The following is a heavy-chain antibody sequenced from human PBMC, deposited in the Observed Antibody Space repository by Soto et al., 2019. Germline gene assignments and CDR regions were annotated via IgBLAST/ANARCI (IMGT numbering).Heavy chain of an antibody. CDR2: MNPSGGST. Sequence: ASVKVSCKASGYTFTSYNINWVRQATGQGLEWMGWMNPSGGSTSYAQKFQGRVTMTRDTSTSTVYMELSSLRSEDTAVYYCARQQLARALDVWGKGTTVTVSS. J-gene: IGHJ6*04. D-gene: IGHD6-13*01. V-gene: IGHV1-46*03. CDR3: ARQQLARALDV. CDR1: GYTFTSYN.